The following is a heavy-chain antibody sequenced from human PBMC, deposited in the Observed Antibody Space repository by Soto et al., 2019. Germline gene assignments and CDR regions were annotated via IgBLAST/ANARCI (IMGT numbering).Heavy chain of an antibody. Sequence: QITLKESGPTPVKSTQTLTLTCTFSGFSLSTSGVGVGWIRQPPGKALEWLALIYWDDDKRYSPSLKSRLTITKDLSKNPVVLTMTNMDPLDTPTYYFAPSQWAALDFLGQGILVTVSS. D-gene: IGHD1-26*01. CDR2: IYWDDDK. J-gene: IGHJ4*02. CDR1: GFSLSTSGVG. V-gene: IGHV2-5*02. CDR3: APSQWAALDF.